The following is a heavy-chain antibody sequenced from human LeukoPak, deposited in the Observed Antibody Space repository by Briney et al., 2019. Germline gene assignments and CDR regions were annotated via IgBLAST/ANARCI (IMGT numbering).Heavy chain of an antibody. CDR3: AKDISHYVWGSYQFDY. CDR2: INSDGSST. V-gene: IGHV3-74*01. D-gene: IGHD3-16*02. J-gene: IGHJ4*02. Sequence: GGSLRLSCAASGFTFSSYWMHWVRQAPGKGLVWVSRINSDGSSTSYADSVKGRFTISRDNAKNSLYLQMNSLRAEDTALYYCAKDISHYVWGSYQFDYWGQGTLVTVSS. CDR1: GFTFSSYW.